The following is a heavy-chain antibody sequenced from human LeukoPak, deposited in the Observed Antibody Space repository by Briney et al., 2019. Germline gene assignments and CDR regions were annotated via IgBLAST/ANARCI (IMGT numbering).Heavy chain of an antibody. Sequence: AGGSLRLSCAASGITFTSYAMTWVRQAPGKGLEWVSSIAGSGDSSYYADSVKGRFTISRDNAKNSLYLQMNSLRAEDTAVYYCARMGAFMQVDYWGQGTLVTVSS. J-gene: IGHJ4*02. CDR1: GITFTSYA. CDR3: ARMGAFMQVDY. V-gene: IGHV3-23*01. CDR2: IAGSGDSS. D-gene: IGHD3-16*01.